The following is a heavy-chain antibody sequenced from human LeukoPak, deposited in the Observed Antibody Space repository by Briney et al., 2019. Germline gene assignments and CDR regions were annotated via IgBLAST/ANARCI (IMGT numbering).Heavy chain of an antibody. V-gene: IGHV3-30-3*01. CDR3: SRGKGSGSFLIDY. CDR1: GFTFNSYW. J-gene: IGHJ4*02. CDR2: ISYDGSSI. Sequence: PGGSLRLSCAASGFTFNSYWMHWVRLVPGKGLEWVAIISYDGSSIHYADSVKGRFTISRDNSRNTLYLQMNSLRPEDTAVYYCSRGKGSGSFLIDYWGQGTLVTVSS. D-gene: IGHD3-10*01.